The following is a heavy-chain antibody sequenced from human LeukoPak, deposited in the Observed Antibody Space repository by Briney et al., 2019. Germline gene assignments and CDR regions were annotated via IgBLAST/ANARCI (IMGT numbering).Heavy chain of an antibody. CDR1: GGSISSGNYY. Sequence: SQTLSLTCTVSGGSISSGNYYWSWIRQPAGKGLEWIGRIYTTGSTNYNPSLKSRVTISVDTSKSQFSLKLSSVTAADTAVYYCARRFRGTAMAPGDYWGQGTLVTVSS. CDR2: IYTTGST. D-gene: IGHD5-18*01. CDR3: ARRFRGTAMAPGDY. J-gene: IGHJ4*02. V-gene: IGHV4-61*02.